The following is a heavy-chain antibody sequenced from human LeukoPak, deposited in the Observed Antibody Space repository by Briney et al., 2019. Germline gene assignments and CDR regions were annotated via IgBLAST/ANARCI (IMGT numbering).Heavy chain of an antibody. CDR1: GYTFTSYG. D-gene: IGHD2-2*01. Sequence: ASVKVSCKASGYTFTSYGISWVRQAPGQGLEWMGWISAYNGNTNYAQKLQGRVTMTTDTSTSTAYMELRSLRSDDTAVYYCARGVHCSSTSCYLISGDYYYMDVWAKGPRSPSP. CDR3: ARGVHCSSTSCYLISGDYYYMDV. V-gene: IGHV1-18*01. J-gene: IGHJ6*03. CDR2: ISAYNGNT.